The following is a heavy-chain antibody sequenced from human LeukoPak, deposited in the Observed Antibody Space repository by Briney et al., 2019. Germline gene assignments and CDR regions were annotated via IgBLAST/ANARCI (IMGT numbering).Heavy chain of an antibody. CDR3: ARVTGDAFDI. CDR2: IWYDGSNK. Sequence: GGSLRLSCAASGFTFSSYGMHWVRQATGKGLEWVAVIWYDGSNKYYADSVKGRFTISRDNSKNTLYLQMNSLRAEDTAVYYCARVTGDAFDIWGQGTMVTVSS. CDR1: GFTFSSYG. V-gene: IGHV3-33*01. J-gene: IGHJ3*02. D-gene: IGHD1-20*01.